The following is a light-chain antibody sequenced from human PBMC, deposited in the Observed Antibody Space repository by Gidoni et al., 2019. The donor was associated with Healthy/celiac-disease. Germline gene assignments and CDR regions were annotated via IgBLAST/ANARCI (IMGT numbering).Light chain of an antibody. CDR3: QQYKSYSPWT. V-gene: IGKV1-5*03. J-gene: IGKJ1*01. CDR2: KAS. CDR1: QRISSW. Sequence: DIQMTQSPSTLSASVGDRVTITCRASQRISSWLAWYQQKPGKAPKLLIYKASSLESGVPSRFSGSGSGTEFTLTISSLQPDDFATYYCQQYKSYSPWTFGQGTKVEIK.